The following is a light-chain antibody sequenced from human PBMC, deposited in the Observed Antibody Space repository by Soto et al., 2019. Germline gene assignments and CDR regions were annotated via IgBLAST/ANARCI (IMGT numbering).Light chain of an antibody. CDR1: SSNIAAGYD. Sequence: QSVLTQPPSVCGAPGHRVTLSSTGGSSNIAAGYDVHWYWHLPGTAPQLLIDGHSNRPSGVPDRFSASKSGTSASLAITGLQAEDEADYYCQSYDNSLSALVFGTGTKVTVL. CDR2: GHS. V-gene: IGLV1-40*01. CDR3: QSYDNSLSALV. J-gene: IGLJ1*01.